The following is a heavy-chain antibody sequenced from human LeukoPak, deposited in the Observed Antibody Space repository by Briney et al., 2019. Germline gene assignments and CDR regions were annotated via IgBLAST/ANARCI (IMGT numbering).Heavy chain of an antibody. CDR2: ISHSGST. Sequence: SETLSLTCTVSGYSISSGYYWGWIRQPPGKGLKWIGSISHSGSTYYNPSLKSRVTISVDTSKNQFSLKLSSLTAADTAVYYCARLRRSRLAEFDYWGQGILVTVSS. CDR1: GYSISSGYY. J-gene: IGHJ4*02. D-gene: IGHD3-3*02. V-gene: IGHV4-38-2*02. CDR3: ARLRRSRLAEFDY.